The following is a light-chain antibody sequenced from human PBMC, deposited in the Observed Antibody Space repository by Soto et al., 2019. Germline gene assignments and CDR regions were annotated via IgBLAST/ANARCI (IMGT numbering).Light chain of an antibody. CDR1: QSVGTK. CDR3: QQYGSSPPIT. J-gene: IGKJ5*01. V-gene: IGKV3-20*01. CDR2: GAT. Sequence: EIVMTQFPATLSVSPGERATLSCRASQSVGTKVIWYQQKSGQAPSLLIVGATTRATGVPDRFSGSGSGTDFTLTISRLEPEDFAVYYCQQYGSSPPITFGQGTRLEIK.